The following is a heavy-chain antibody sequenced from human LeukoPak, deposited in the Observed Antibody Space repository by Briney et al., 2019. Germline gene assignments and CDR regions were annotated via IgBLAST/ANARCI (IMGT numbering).Heavy chain of an antibody. D-gene: IGHD2-15*01. CDR1: GGGFSDYY. V-gene: IGHV4-34*01. Sequence: SETLSLTCAVYGGGFSDYYWSWIRQPPGKGLEWIGGINHSGTTNYNPSLKSRVTISVDTSKNQFSLKLSSAIAADTAVYYCARHGVATWFDPWGQGTLVTVSS. CDR2: INHSGTT. J-gene: IGHJ5*02. CDR3: ARHGVATWFDP.